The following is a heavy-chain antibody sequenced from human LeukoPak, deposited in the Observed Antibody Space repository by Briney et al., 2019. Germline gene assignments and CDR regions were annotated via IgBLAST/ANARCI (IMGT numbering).Heavy chain of an antibody. CDR1: GGSISSGGYY. V-gene: IGHV4-31*11. CDR2: IYYSGST. Sequence: SGTLSLTCGVSGGSISSGGYYWSWIRQHPGKGLEWIGYIYYSGSTYYNPSLKSRVTISVDTSKNQFSLKLSSVTAADTAVYYCARGLLFSWFDPWGQGTLVTVSS. D-gene: IGHD2-21*02. CDR3: ARGLLFSWFDP. J-gene: IGHJ5*02.